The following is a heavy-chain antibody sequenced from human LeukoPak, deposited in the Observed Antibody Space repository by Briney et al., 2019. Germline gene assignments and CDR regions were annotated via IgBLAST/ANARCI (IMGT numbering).Heavy chain of an antibody. V-gene: IGHV4-59*01. CDR2: IYYSGST. D-gene: IGHD3-10*01. J-gene: IGHJ6*02. CDR1: GGSISSDY. CDR3: ARAGLLWFGESLYGMDV. Sequence: SETLSLTCTVSGGSISSDYWSWIRQPPGKGLEWIGYIYYSGSTNYNPSLKSRVTISVDTSKNQFSLKLSSVTAADTAVYYCARAGLLWFGESLYGMDVWGQGTTVTVSS.